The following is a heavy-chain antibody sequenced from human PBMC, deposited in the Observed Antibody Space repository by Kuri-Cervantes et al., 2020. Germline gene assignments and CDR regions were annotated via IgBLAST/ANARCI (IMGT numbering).Heavy chain of an antibody. Sequence: SVKVSCKASGYTFTSYGISWVRQAPGQGLEWMGGIIPIFGTANYAQKFQGRVTITTDESTSTAYMELSSLRAEDTAVYYCAKDPYSSSAAYYYYYYMDVWGKGTTVTVSS. CDR2: IIPIFGTA. V-gene: IGHV1-69*05. CDR3: AKDPYSSSAAYYYYYYMDV. CDR1: GYTFTSYG. D-gene: IGHD6-6*01. J-gene: IGHJ6*03.